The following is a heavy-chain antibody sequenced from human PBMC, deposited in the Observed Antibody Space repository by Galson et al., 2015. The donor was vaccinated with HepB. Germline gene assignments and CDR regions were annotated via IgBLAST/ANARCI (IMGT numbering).Heavy chain of an antibody. CDR3: ARDVLPGDTAMVYHAFDI. CDR2: IYYSGSS. J-gene: IGHJ3*02. V-gene: IGHV4-31*03. D-gene: IGHD5-18*01. CDR1: GGSISSGGYY. Sequence: TLSLTCTVSGGSISSGGYYWSWIRQHPGKGLEWIGYIYYSGSSYYNPSLKSRVTISVDTSKNQFSLKLSSVTAADTAVYYCARDVLPGDTAMVYHAFDIWGQGTMVTVSS.